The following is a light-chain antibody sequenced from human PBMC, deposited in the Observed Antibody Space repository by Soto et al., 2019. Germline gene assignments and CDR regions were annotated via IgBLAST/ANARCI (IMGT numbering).Light chain of an antibody. CDR3: QQYNNWPPGVT. CDR2: GVS. J-gene: IGKJ3*01. V-gene: IGKV3-15*01. Sequence: EILLTQSPVTLSVSPGERATLSCRASESVSSNLAWYQQRPGQAPRLLLYGVSARATGIPARFSGSGSGTEFTLTISILQSEDFALYYCQQYNNWPPGVTFGPGTKVEIK. CDR1: ESVSSN.